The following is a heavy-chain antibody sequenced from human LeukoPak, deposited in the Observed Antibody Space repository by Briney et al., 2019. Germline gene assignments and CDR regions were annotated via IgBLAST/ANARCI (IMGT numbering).Heavy chain of an antibody. CDR1: GFTFSDYS. CDR3: ARFNTRSFDF. Sequence: GGSLRLSCAASGFTFSDYSMTWVRQAPGKGLEWVSSMTSNSNYIYYADSVKGRFTISRDNAKNSLYLQMNSLRAEDTAVYYCARFNTRSFDFWGQGTPVTVSS. CDR2: MTSNSNYI. V-gene: IGHV3-21*01. J-gene: IGHJ4*02.